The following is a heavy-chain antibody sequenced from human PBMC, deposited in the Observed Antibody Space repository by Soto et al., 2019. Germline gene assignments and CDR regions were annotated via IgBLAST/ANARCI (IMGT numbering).Heavy chain of an antibody. CDR3: ARDRAASSGYYLSYCYGMDV. J-gene: IGHJ6*02. CDR2: IYYSGST. D-gene: IGHD3-22*01. CDR1: GGSISSGGYY. Sequence: QVQLQESGPGLVKPSQTLSLTCTVSGGSISSGGYYWSWIRQHPGKGLEWIGYIYYSGSTYYNPSLKSRVTISVDTSKNQFSLKLSSVTAADTAVYYCARDRAASSGYYLSYCYGMDVWGQGTTVTVSS. V-gene: IGHV4-31*03.